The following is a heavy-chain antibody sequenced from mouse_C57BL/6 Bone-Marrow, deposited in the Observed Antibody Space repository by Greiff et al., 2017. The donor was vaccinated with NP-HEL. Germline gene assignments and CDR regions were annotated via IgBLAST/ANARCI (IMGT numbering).Heavy chain of an antibody. CDR3: ARGRLRRGAWFAY. Sequence: EVKVVESGGGLVKPGGSLKLSCAASGFTFSDYGMHWVRQAPEKGLEWVAYISSGSSTIYYADTVKGRFTISRDNAKNTLFLQMTSLRSEDTAMYYCARGRLRRGAWFAYWGQGTLVTVSA. D-gene: IGHD2-2*01. CDR1: GFTFSDYG. CDR2: ISSGSSTI. J-gene: IGHJ3*01. V-gene: IGHV5-17*01.